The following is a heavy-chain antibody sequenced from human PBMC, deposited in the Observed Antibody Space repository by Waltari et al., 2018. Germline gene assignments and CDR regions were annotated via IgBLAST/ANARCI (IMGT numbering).Heavy chain of an antibody. J-gene: IGHJ3*02. CDR3: AKGGGPPYCGGDCPEPHDAFDI. CDR2: IKQDGSEK. CDR1: GFTFSSYW. D-gene: IGHD2-21*01. Sequence: EVQLVESGGGLVQPGGSLRLSCAASGFTFSSYWMSWVRQAPGKGLEWVANIKQDGSEKYYVDSVKGRFTISRDNAKNSLYLQMNSLRAEDTALYYCAKGGGPPYCGGDCPEPHDAFDIWGQGTMVTVSS. V-gene: IGHV3-7*03.